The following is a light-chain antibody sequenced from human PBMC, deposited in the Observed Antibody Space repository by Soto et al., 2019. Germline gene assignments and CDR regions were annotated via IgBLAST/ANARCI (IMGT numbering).Light chain of an antibody. J-gene: IGKJ1*01. CDR3: QQLAIYPRT. V-gene: IGKV1-9*01. CDR1: QDINSY. Sequence: DIQLTQSPSFLSASVGDRVTITCRASQDINSYLAWYQQKPGKAPNLLIYAASTAQSAVPSRFSGGGSGTEFTLTISSLHPEDCATYYCQQLAIYPRTFGQGTRV. CDR2: AAS.